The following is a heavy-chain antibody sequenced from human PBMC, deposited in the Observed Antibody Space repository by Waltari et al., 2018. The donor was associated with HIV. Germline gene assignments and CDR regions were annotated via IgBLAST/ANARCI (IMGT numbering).Heavy chain of an antibody. J-gene: IGHJ4*02. D-gene: IGHD2-2*01. Sequence: QVQLQQWGAGLLKPSETLSLTCAVYGGSFSGYYWSWIRQPPGKGLEWIGEINHSGSTNYNPSLKSRVTISVDTSKNQFSLKLSSVTAADTAVYYCARGPYCSSTSCYGSTDYWGQGTLVTVSS. V-gene: IGHV4-34*01. CDR2: INHSGST. CDR1: GGSFSGYY. CDR3: ARGPYCSSTSCYGSTDY.